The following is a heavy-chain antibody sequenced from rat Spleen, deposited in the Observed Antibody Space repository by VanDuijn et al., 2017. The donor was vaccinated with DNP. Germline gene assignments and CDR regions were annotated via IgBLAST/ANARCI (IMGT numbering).Heavy chain of an antibody. CDR1: GFSFSDYY. Sequence: EVQLLESGGGLVQPGRSLKLSCAASGFSFSDYYMAWVRQAPTKGLELVAYITYDGAGTYYRDSVKGRFTISRDNAKNTQYLQMDSLRSEDTATYYCTTHRTWYFDFWGPGTMVTVSS. V-gene: IGHV5-20*01. CDR2: ITYDGAGT. J-gene: IGHJ1*01. CDR3: TTHRTWYFDF.